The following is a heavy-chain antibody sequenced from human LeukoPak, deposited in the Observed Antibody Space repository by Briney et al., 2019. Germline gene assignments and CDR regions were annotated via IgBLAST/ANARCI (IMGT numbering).Heavy chain of an antibody. CDR3: ARRWGLGSYWYFDL. Sequence: SETLSLTCTVSGGSISSSSYYWGWIRQPPGKGLEWIGSIYYSGSTYYNPSLKSRVTISVDTSKNQFSLKLSSVTAADTAVYYCARRWGLGSYWYFDLWGRGTLVTVSS. D-gene: IGHD3-16*01. V-gene: IGHV4-39*01. CDR1: GGSISSSSYY. CDR2: IYYSGST. J-gene: IGHJ2*01.